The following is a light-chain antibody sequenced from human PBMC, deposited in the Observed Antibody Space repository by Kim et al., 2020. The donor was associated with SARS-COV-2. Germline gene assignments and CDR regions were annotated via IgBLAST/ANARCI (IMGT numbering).Light chain of an antibody. CDR3: QSYDSSLSGYVV. V-gene: IGLV1-40*01. CDR1: SSNIGEGYE. CDR2: GNS. J-gene: IGLJ2*01. Sequence: VTLSCTGSSSNIGEGYEVPWYQQLPGTAPKLLIYGNSNRPSGVPDRFSGSKSGTSASLAITGLQAEDEADYYCQSYDSSLSGYVVFGGGTQLTVL.